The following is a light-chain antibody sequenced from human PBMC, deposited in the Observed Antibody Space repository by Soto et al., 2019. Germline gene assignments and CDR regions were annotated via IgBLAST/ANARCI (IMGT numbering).Light chain of an antibody. CDR3: ASWDDSLSGHVV. J-gene: IGLJ2*01. CDR1: SSNIGSNF. CDR2: GNS. V-gene: IGLV1-47*02. Sequence: QSVLTQPPSASRTPGQRVTISCSGSSSNIGSNFVYWYQQLPGTAPKVLIYGNSQRPSGVPDRFSGSKSGTSASLAISGLRSEDEADYYCASWDDSLSGHVVFGGGTKLTVL.